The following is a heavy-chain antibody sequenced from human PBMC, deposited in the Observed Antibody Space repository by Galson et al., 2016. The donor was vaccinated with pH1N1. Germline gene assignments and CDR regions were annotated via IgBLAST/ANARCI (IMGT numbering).Heavy chain of an antibody. Sequence: SVKVSCKASGYTFTTYGIDWVRQAPGQGLEWMGWISTYTGNAKYAQKFQGRLTLTTDPFTNIAYMDMGSLTSDDTANYFCASIRILECSVGSCYLDSWGQGTLVTVSS. CDR3: ASIRILECSVGSCYLDS. CDR2: ISTYTGNA. CDR1: GYTFTTYG. J-gene: IGHJ4*02. D-gene: IGHD2-15*01. V-gene: IGHV1-18*01.